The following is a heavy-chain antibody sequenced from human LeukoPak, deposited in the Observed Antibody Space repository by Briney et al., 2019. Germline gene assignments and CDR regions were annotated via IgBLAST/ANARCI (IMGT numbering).Heavy chain of an antibody. CDR1: GGSISSNPYY. Sequence: SETLSLTCTVSGGSISSNPYYWGWIRQSPGKGLEWIGSISYSGSTYYNPSLKSRVTISVDTSKNQFSLSLNSVIAADSAVYYCARHFRASFSGSGSSNLDYWGQGTLVTVSS. CDR2: ISYSGST. J-gene: IGHJ4*02. CDR3: ARHFRASFSGSGSSNLDY. D-gene: IGHD3-10*01. V-gene: IGHV4-39*01.